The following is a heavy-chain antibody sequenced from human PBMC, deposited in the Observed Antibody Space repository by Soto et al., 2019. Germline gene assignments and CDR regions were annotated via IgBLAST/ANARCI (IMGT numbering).Heavy chain of an antibody. Sequence: ASVKVSCAASGFTFSSYAMSWVRQAPGKGLEWVSAISGSGGSTYYADSVKGRFTISRDNSKNTLYLQMNSLRAEDTAVYYCAKGTPDIVATIFAFDIWGQGTMVTVSS. CDR2: ISGSGGST. V-gene: IGHV3-23*01. J-gene: IGHJ3*02. CDR3: AKGTPDIVATIFAFDI. CDR1: GFTFSSYA. D-gene: IGHD5-12*01.